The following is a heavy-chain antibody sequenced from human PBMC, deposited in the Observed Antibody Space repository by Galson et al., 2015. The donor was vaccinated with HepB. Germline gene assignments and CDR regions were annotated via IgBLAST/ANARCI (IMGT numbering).Heavy chain of an antibody. CDR1: GFIFNNYA. D-gene: IGHD1-26*01. J-gene: IGHJ4*02. CDR2: ISGSGGST. V-gene: IGHV3-23*01. CDR3: AKGWVPATLIDS. Sequence: SLRLSCAAFGFIFNNYAMSWVRQAPGKGLEWVSTISGSGGSTHYADSVKGRFTISRDNSKNTVYLQMNSLRAEDTALYYCAKGWVPATLIDSWGQGTLITVSS.